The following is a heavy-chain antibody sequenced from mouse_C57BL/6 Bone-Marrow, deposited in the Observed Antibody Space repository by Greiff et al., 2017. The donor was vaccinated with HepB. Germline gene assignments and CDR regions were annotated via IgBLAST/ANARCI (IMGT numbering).Heavy chain of an antibody. CDR1: GFTFSSYA. CDR3: TRQTGPYYAMDY. J-gene: IGHJ4*01. CDR2: ISSGGDYI. Sequence: EVKLVESGEGLVKPGGSLKLSCAASGFTFSSYAMSWVRQTPEKRLEWVAYISSGGDYIYYADTVKGRFTISRDNARNTLYLQMSSLKSEDTAMYYCTRQTGPYYAMDYWGQGTSVTVSS. D-gene: IGHD4-1*01. V-gene: IGHV5S21*01.